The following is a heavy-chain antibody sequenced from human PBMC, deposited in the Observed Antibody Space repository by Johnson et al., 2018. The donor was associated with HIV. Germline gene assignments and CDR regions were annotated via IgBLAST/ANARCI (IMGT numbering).Heavy chain of an antibody. V-gene: IGHV3-30-3*01. CDR2: ISYDGSNK. Sequence: QVQLVESGGGLVQPGRSLRLSCAASGFTFSSYAMHWVRQAPGKGLAWVAVISYDGSNKYYADSVKGRFTISRDNSKNTLYLQMNGLRAEDTAVYYCARAPYNWNLGLFDAFDVWGQGTKVTVSA. CDR1: GFTFSSYA. D-gene: IGHD1-7*01. J-gene: IGHJ3*01. CDR3: ARAPYNWNLGLFDAFDV.